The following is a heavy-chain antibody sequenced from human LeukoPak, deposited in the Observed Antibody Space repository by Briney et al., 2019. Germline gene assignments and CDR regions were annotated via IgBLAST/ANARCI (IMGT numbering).Heavy chain of an antibody. CDR2: IKSKTDGGTT. D-gene: IGHD2-15*01. J-gene: IGHJ5*02. Sequence: GGSLRLSCAASGFTFSNAWMSWVRQAPGKGLEWVCRIKSKTDGGTTDYAAPVKGRFTISRDDSKNTLYLQMNSLKTEDTAVYYCTTERIVVVVAATPNWFDPWGQGTLVTVSS. CDR3: TTERIVVVVAATPNWFDP. V-gene: IGHV3-15*01. CDR1: GFTFSNAW.